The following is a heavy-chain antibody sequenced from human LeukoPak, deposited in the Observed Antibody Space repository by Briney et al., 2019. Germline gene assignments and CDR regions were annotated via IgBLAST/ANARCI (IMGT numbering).Heavy chain of an antibody. Sequence: PSETLSLTCAVSGGSFSGYYWSWIRQPQGKGLEWMGEINHSGSTNYNPSLKSRVTMSVDTSKNQFSLNLSSVTAADTAVYYCARDRAGATDAFDVWGQGTMVTVSS. CDR1: GGSFSGYY. J-gene: IGHJ3*01. CDR3: ARDRAGATDAFDV. CDR2: INHSGST. D-gene: IGHD1-26*01. V-gene: IGHV4-34*01.